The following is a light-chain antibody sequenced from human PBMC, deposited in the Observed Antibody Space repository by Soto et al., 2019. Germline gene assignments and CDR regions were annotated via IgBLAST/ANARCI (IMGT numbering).Light chain of an antibody. CDR2: AAS. CDR1: QVISTS. CDR3: QQLFDSPIT. V-gene: IGKV1-9*01. J-gene: IGKJ5*01. Sequence: EIFTITCRASQVISTSLAWYQVKPGKAPKLLIYAASTLESGVPSRFSATVSGTEFSLTITRLQPEDFATYYCQQLFDSPITFGQGTRLEI.